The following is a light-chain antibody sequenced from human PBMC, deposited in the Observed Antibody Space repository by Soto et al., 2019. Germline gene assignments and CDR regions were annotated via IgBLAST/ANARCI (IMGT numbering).Light chain of an antibody. V-gene: IGKV3-11*01. J-gene: IGKJ5*01. CDR3: QKRSNLIT. CDR2: DAS. Sequence: EIVLTQSPATLSLSPGERATLSCRASQSVSSYLAWYQQKPGQAPRLLIYDASNRATGIPARFSGSGSGTDFTLTFSSLEPEDFAVYNCQKRSNLITFGQGTRLEIK. CDR1: QSVSSY.